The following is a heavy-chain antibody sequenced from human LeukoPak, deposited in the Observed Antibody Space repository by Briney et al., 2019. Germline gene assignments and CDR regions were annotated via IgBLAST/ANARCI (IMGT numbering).Heavy chain of an antibody. CDR2: MNPNSGHT. J-gene: IGHJ1*01. Sequence: ASVKVSCEASGSTLTSYDINWVRQATGQGLEWMGWMNPNSGHTGYAQKFQGRVTMTRNTSVSTAYMELSSLTSEDTAVYYCTRNTAGARYLQRWGQGTLVTVSS. CDR1: GSTLTSYD. CDR3: TRNTAGARYLQR. V-gene: IGHV1-8*01. D-gene: IGHD3-9*01.